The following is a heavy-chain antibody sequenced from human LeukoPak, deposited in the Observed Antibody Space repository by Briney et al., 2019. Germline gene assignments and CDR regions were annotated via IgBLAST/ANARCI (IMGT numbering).Heavy chain of an antibody. V-gene: IGHV3-21*04. CDR1: GFTFSSYS. CDR3: AXXXIVGAXXXXFDI. D-gene: IGHD1-26*01. CDR2: ISSSSSYI. J-gene: IGHJ3*02. Sequence: GGSLRLSCAASGFTFSSYSMNWVRQAPGKGLEWVSSISSSSSYIYYADSVXGRFTISRDNAKNSLYLQMNSLRAEDTAVYYCAXXXIVGAXXXXFDIWGQGTMVTVSS.